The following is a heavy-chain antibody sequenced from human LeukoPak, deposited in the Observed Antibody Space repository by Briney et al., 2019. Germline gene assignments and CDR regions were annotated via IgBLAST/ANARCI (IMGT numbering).Heavy chain of an antibody. V-gene: IGHV3-9*01. CDR3: AKDRSVGATSFDY. CDR1: GFTFDDYA. J-gene: IGHJ4*02. D-gene: IGHD1-26*01. Sequence: GGSLRLSCAASGFTFDDYAVHWVRQAPGKGLEWVSGISWNSGSIGYADSVKGRFTISRDNAKNSLYLQMNSLRAEDTALYYCAKDRSVGATSFDYWGQGTLVTVSS. CDR2: ISWNSGSI.